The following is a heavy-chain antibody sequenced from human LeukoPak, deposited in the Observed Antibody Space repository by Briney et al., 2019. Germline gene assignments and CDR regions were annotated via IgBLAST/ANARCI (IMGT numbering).Heavy chain of an antibody. J-gene: IGHJ1*01. Sequence: TGGSLRLSCAASGFTFSSYEMNWVRQAPGEGLEWVSYISSSGSTIYYADSVKGRFTISRDNAKNSLYLQMNSLRAEDAAVYYCARDSSFPYDFQHWGQGTLVTVSS. CDR1: GFTFSSYE. D-gene: IGHD2/OR15-2a*01. V-gene: IGHV3-48*03. CDR3: ARDSSFPYDFQH. CDR2: ISSSGSTI.